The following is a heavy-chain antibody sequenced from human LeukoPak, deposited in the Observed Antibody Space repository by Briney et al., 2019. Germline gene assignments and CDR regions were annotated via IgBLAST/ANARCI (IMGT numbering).Heavy chain of an antibody. V-gene: IGHV4-39*01. CDR1: GGSISSSSYY. CDR3: ARQVAAVGYYFDY. CDR2: IYYSGST. J-gene: IGHJ4*02. Sequence: KPSETLSLTCTVSGGSISSSSYYWGWIRQPPGKGLEWIGSIYYSGSTYYNPSLKSRVTISVDTSKNQFSLKLSSVTAADTAVYYCARQVAAVGYYFDYWGQGTLVAVSS. D-gene: IGHD6-13*01.